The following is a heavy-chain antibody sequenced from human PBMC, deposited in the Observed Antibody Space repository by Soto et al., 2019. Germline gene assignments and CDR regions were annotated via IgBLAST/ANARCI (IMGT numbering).Heavy chain of an antibody. Sequence: GASVKVSCKASGFTFTSSAVQWVRQARGQRLEWIGWIAVGSGNTNYAQKFQERVTITRDMSTSTAYMELSSLRSEDTAVYYCAAEDCSGGSCYFVFDYWGQGTLVTVSS. CDR2: IAVGSGNT. D-gene: IGHD2-15*01. V-gene: IGHV1-58*01. J-gene: IGHJ4*02. CDR3: AAEDCSGGSCYFVFDY. CDR1: GFTFTSSA.